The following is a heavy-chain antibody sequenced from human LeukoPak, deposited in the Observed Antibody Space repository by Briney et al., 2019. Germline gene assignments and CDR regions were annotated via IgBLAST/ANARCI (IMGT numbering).Heavy chain of an antibody. CDR2: ISASGGST. J-gene: IGHJ4*02. V-gene: IGHV3-23*01. CDR1: GITLSNYG. CDR3: AKDKFRNSRDGLDY. Sequence: GGSLRLSCAVSGITLSNYGMSWVRQAPGKGLEWVAGISASGGSTNYADSVKGRFTISRDNPKNTLYLQMNSLRAEDTAIYFCAKDKFRNSRDGLDYWGQGTLVTVSS. D-gene: IGHD5-24*01.